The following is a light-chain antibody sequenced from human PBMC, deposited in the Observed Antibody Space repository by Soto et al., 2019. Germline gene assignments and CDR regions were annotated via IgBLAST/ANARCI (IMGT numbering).Light chain of an antibody. V-gene: IGKV3-15*01. CDR1: HSVTTH. J-gene: IGKJ1*01. Sequence: EIVLTQSPDTLSLSPGERATLSCLASHSVTTHLDWCQQRPGQTPRLLIYDASTRATGIPARVSGSGSGTEFTLTILSLQSEEFVVCYCQPYTNWRPFGQGTKVDIK. CDR3: QPYTNWRP. CDR2: DAS.